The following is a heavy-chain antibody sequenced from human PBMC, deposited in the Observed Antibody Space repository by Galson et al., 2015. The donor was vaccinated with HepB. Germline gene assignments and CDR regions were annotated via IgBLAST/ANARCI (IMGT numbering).Heavy chain of an antibody. D-gene: IGHD2-21*02. Sequence: SLRLSCAASGFSFRTYAMSWVRQAPGKGLEWVSTISGSGGNTYYADSVKGRFTISRDNSKNTLYLQMNSLRAEDTAVYYCAKGDRRKPNRARNGMDVWGQGTTVTVSS. CDR2: ISGSGGNT. V-gene: IGHV3-23*01. CDR1: GFSFRTYA. J-gene: IGHJ6*02. CDR3: AKGDRRKPNRARNGMDV.